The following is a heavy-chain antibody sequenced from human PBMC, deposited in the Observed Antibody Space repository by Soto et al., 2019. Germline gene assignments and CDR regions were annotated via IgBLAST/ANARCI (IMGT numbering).Heavy chain of an antibody. CDR3: ARNSGYSGYESDY. Sequence: QVQLVQSGAEVKKPGASVKVSCKASGDTFTSYGISWVRQAPGQGLEWMGWISAYNGNTNYAQKLQGRVTMTRDTATRTGHMELRSLSSDDTAVDDGARNSGYSGYESDYWGQGTLVTVCS. V-gene: IGHV1-18*01. J-gene: IGHJ4*02. D-gene: IGHD5-12*01. CDR2: ISAYNGNT. CDR1: GDTFTSYG.